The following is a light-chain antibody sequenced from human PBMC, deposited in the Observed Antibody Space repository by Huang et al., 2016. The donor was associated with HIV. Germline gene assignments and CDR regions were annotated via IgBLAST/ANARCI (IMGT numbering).Light chain of an antibody. CDR3: QQYNKWPPYT. CDR1: QNVRDK. V-gene: IGKV3-15*01. Sequence: EIVLTQSPPTLSVSPGETATLSCRASQNVRDKLAWYQQRPCQPPRLLIHGASTRDTGIPARFSGSGSGTEFTLTISSLQSEDFAVYHCQQYNKWPPYTVGQGTKVEIK. J-gene: IGKJ2*01. CDR2: GAS.